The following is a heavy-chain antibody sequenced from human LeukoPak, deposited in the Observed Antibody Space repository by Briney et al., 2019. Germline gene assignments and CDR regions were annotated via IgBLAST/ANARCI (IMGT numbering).Heavy chain of an antibody. D-gene: IGHD5-24*01. V-gene: IGHV4-34*01. CDR2: INHSGST. CDR3: ARGLPRRDGYIEDDY. J-gene: IGHJ4*02. Sequence: SETLSLTCAVYGGSFSGYYWSWIRQPPGKGLEWIGEINHSGSTNYNPSLKSRVTISVDTSKNKFSLKLSSVTAADTAVYYCARGLPRRDGYIEDDYWGQGTLVTVSS. CDR1: GGSFSGYY.